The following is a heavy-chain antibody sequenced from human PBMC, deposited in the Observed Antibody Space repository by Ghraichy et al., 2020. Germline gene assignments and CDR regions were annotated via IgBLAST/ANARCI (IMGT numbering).Heavy chain of an antibody. Sequence: SQTLSLTCTVSGGSISTYYWSWIRQPPGKGLEWIGYIYYKGTTNYNPSLKSRVTISLDMSKNQFSLRLTSVTAADTAVYFCARGVHNYGDYPWWFDPWGQGTLLTVSS. CDR1: GGSISTYY. D-gene: IGHD4-17*01. CDR3: ARGVHNYGDYPWWFDP. V-gene: IGHV4-59*01. J-gene: IGHJ5*02. CDR2: IYYKGTT.